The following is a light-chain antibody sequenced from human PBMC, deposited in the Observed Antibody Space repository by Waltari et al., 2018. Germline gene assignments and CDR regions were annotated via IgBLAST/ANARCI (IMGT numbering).Light chain of an antibody. CDR3: SSYTLTDTRV. J-gene: IGLJ3*02. CDR2: DVR. V-gene: IGLV2-14*01. Sequence: QSALTQPASVSASPGQSITISCPGTSSDVGAYNLVSWYRQYPGKAPQLIIYDVRTRPSGISDRFAGDKSDNTASLTISGLRAEDEADYYCSSYTLTDTRVFGGGT. CDR1: SSDVGAYNL.